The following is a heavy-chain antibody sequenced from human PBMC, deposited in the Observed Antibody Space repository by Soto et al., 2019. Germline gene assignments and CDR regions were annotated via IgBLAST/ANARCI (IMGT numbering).Heavy chain of an antibody. CDR2: VIPIFGTA. CDR3: ARWEYYYDSSGPKGQYYSYYYGMDV. J-gene: IGHJ6*02. D-gene: IGHD3-22*01. Sequence: SVKVSCKASGGVFSSYAISWVRQAPGQGGQWMGAVIPIFGTANYAQKFQGRVTITADESTSTAYMELSSLRSEDTAVYYCARWEYYYDSSGPKGQYYSYYYGMDVWGQGTTVTVSS. V-gene: IGHV1-69*13. CDR1: GGVFSSYA.